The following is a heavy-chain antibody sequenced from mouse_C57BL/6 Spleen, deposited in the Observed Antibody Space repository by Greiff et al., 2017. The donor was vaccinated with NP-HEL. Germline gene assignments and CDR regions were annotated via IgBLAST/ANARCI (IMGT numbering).Heavy chain of an antibody. J-gene: IGHJ4*01. V-gene: IGHV5-9*01. CDR2: ISGGGGNT. D-gene: IGHD2-14*01. CDR3: ARHGYGGAMDY. Sequence: DVMLVESGGGLVKPGGSLKLSCAASGFTFSSYTMSWVRQTPEKRLEWVATISGGGGNTYYPDSVKGRFTISRDNAKNTLYLQMSSLRSEDTALYYCARHGYGGAMDYWGQGTSVTVSS. CDR1: GFTFSSYT.